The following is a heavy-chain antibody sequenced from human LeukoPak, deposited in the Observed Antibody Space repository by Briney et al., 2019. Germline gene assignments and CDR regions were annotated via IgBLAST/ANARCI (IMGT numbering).Heavy chain of an antibody. D-gene: IGHD3-22*01. Sequence: GGSLRLSCAASGFTFSSYEMYWVRQAPGKGLECVSYISSSGSTIYYTDSVKGRFTISRDNAKKSLYLQMNSLRAEDTAVYYCARAHYYDSSGLDYWGQGTLVTVSS. CDR2: ISSSGSTI. J-gene: IGHJ4*02. CDR1: GFTFSSYE. V-gene: IGHV3-48*03. CDR3: ARAHYYDSSGLDY.